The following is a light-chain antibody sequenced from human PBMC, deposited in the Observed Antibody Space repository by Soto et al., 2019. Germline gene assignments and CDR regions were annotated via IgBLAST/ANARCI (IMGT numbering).Light chain of an antibody. CDR2: KTS. V-gene: IGKV1-5*03. J-gene: IGKJ1*01. CDR3: QQYNSYST. Sequence: DIQMTQSPSTLSASVGDRVTITCRATHTISNFLAWYQQKPGKAPKLLIYKTSTLESGVPSRFSGSGSGTEFTLTISSLQPDDFAIYYCQQYNSYSTFGQGTKVEIK. CDR1: HTISNF.